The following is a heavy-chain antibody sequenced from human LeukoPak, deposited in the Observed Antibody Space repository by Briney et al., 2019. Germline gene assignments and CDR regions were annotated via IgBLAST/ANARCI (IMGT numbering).Heavy chain of an antibody. CDR2: IIPNSGGT. V-gene: IGHV1-2*02. J-gene: IGHJ4*02. Sequence: ASVKVSCKASGYTFTGYYMHWVRQAPGQGLEWMGWIIPNSGGTNYAQKFQARVTMTRDTSISTAYMELSRLRSDDTAVYYCARDRSNYAGGYFFDYSGQGSLVTVSS. CDR3: ARDRSNYAGGYFFDY. D-gene: IGHD4-11*01. CDR1: GYTFTGYY.